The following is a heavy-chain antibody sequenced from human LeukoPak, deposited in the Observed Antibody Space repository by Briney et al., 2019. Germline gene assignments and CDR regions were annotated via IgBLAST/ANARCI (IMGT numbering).Heavy chain of an antibody. V-gene: IGHV5-51*01. D-gene: IGHD6-13*01. Sequence: GESLKISCKVSGYSFTSYWVGWVRQMPGKGLEWMGIIYPGDSDTRYSPSFQGQVTISADKSISTAYLQWSSLRASDTAMYYCARKAAAATGWFDPWGQGTLVTVSS. CDR2: IYPGDSDT. CDR1: GYSFTSYW. CDR3: ARKAAAATGWFDP. J-gene: IGHJ5*02.